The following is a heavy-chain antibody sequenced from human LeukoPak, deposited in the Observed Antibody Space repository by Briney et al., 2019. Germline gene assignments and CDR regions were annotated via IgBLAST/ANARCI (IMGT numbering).Heavy chain of an antibody. CDR3: ASRVAATPTYYYYYGMDV. D-gene: IGHD2-15*01. CDR1: GFTFSSSW. CDR2: IKQDGSEK. J-gene: IGHJ6*02. Sequence: GGSLRLSCAASGFTFSSSWMSWVRQAPGKGLEWVANIKQDGSEKYYEDSVKGRFTISRDNAKNLLYLQMNSLRAEDTAVYYCASRVAATPTYYYYYGMDVWGQGTTVIVSS. V-gene: IGHV3-7*01.